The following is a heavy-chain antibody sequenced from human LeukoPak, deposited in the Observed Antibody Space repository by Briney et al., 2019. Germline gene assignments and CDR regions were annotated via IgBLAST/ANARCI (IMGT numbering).Heavy chain of an antibody. CDR1: GDSVSSSTAA. V-gene: IGHV6-1*01. Sequence: SQTLSLTCAISGDSVSSSTAAWNWVMQSPSRGLRWLGRTYYRSKWYSDYAVSVRGRITINPDTSKNQFSLQLSSVTPEDTAVYYCARYPTGWYLDYWGQGTLVTVSS. D-gene: IGHD6-19*01. CDR2: TYYRSKWYS. CDR3: ARYPTGWYLDY. J-gene: IGHJ4*02.